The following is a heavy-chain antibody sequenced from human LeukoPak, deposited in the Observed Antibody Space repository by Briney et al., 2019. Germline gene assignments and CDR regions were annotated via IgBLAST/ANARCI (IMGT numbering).Heavy chain of an antibody. CDR2: IYTSGST. CDR3: ARDGYGSGSYSWFDP. D-gene: IGHD3-10*01. Sequence: SETLSLTCTVSGGSISSYYWSWIRQPAGKGLEWIGRIYTSGSTNYNPSLKSRVTMSVATSKNQFSLKLSSVTAADTAVYYCARDGYGSGSYSWFDPWGQGTLVTVSS. J-gene: IGHJ5*02. CDR1: GGSISSYY. V-gene: IGHV4-4*07.